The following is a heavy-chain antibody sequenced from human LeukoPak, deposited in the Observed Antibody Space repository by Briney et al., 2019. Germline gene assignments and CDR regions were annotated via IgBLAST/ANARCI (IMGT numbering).Heavy chain of an antibody. J-gene: IGHJ6*04. D-gene: IGHD3-10*01. CDR3: AKDLKGTMVRGFDV. Sequence: GGSLRLACAASGFTFSSYEMNWGRQAPGKGLEWVSYISSSGSTIYYADSVKGRFTISRDNSKNTLYLQMNSLRAEDTAIYYCAKDLKGTMVRGFDVWGKGTTVTISS. CDR2: ISSSGSTI. CDR1: GFTFSSYE. V-gene: IGHV3-48*03.